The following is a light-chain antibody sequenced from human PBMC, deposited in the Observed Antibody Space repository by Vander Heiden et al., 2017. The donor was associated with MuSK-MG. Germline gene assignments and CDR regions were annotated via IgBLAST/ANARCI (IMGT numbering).Light chain of an antibody. CDR1: QSVSSY. V-gene: IGKV3-11*01. CDR3: QQRSNWPLT. J-gene: IGKJ4*01. Sequence: DIVLTQSPPTLSLSTGERATLSCRASQSVSSYLAWYQQKPGQAPRLLIYDASNRASGIPARFSGSGSGTDFTLTISSLEPEDFAVYYCQQRSNWPLTFGGGTKVEIK. CDR2: DAS.